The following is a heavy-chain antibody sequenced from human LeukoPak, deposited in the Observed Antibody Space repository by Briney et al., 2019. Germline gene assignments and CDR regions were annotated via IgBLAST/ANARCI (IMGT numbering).Heavy chain of an antibody. D-gene: IGHD2-21*01. CDR3: AGVGMSILWGADY. CDR1: GGSISSGGYY. CDR2: IYHSGST. J-gene: IGHJ4*02. Sequence: PSETLSLTCTVSGGSISSGGYYWSWIRQPPGKGLEWIGYIYHSGSTYYNPSLKSRVTISVDRSKNQFSLKLSSVTAADTAVYYCAGVGMSILWGADYWGQGTLVTVSS. V-gene: IGHV4-30-2*01.